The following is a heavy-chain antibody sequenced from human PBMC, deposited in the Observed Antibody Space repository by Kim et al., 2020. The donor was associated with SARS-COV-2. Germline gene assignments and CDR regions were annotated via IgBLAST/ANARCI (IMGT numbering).Heavy chain of an antibody. CDR3: ARTFIAAAGTIFDY. V-gene: IGHV4-61*02. J-gene: IGHJ4*02. D-gene: IGHD6-13*01. Sequence: SETLSLTCTVSGGSISSGSYYWSWIRQPAGKGLEWIGRIYTSGSTNYNPSLKSRVTISVDTSKNQFSLKLSSVTAADTAVYYCARTFIAAAGTIFDYWGQGTLVTVSS. CDR1: GGSISSGSYY. CDR2: IYTSGST.